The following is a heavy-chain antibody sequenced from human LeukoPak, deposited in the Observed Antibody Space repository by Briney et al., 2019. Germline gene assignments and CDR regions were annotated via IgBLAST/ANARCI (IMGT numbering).Heavy chain of an antibody. J-gene: IGHJ4*02. CDR1: GLTVSNTY. CDR3: AKGGYCSGGSCQGEGYFDY. Sequence: GRSLRLSWAASGLTVSNTYMGWVRPAPGKGLEWVSAISGSGGSTYYADSVKGRFTISRDNSKNTLYLQMNSLRAEDTAVYYCAKGGYCSGGSCQGEGYFDYWGQGTLVTVSS. CDR2: ISGSGGST. V-gene: IGHV3-23*01. D-gene: IGHD2-15*01.